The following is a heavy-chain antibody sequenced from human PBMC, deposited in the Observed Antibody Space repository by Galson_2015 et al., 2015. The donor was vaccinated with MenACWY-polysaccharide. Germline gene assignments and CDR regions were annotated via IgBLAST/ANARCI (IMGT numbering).Heavy chain of an antibody. Sequence: SLRLSCAASRFNFNTNWMTWVRQAPGKGLEWVALINPDGSQTEYVDSVKGRFAISRDNSKNSLFLQMSSLRAEDTAVYHCARDPNWGNSFGPWGQGTLVTVSS. CDR2: INPDGSQT. D-gene: IGHD7-27*01. CDR1: RFNFNTNW. V-gene: IGHV3-7*01. CDR3: ARDPNWGNSFGP. J-gene: IGHJ5*02.